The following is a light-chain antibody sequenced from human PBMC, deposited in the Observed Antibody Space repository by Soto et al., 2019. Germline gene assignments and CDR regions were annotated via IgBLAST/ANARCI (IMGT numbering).Light chain of an antibody. CDR2: GAS. J-gene: IGKJ2*01. CDR3: QQYNNWPYA. Sequence: EIVMTQSPATLSVSPGERVTLSCRASQGVSSNLAWYQQKPGQVPRLLIYGASTRATGIPARFSGSGSGTEFTLTISSLQSEDFAVYYCQQYNNWPYAFGQGTKLEIK. V-gene: IGKV3-15*01. CDR1: QGVSSN.